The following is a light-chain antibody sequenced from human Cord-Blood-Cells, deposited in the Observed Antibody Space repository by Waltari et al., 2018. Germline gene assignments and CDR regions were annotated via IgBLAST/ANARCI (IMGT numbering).Light chain of an antibody. J-gene: IGLJ2*01. CDR3: SSYTSSSNVV. Sequence: QPALTQPASVSGSPGQSLTISCTGTSSDVGGYNYVSWYQRHPGKAPKLMIYDVSNRPSGVSNRFSGSKSGNTASLTISGLQAEDEADYYCSSYTSSSNVVFGGGTKLTVL. CDR1: SSDVGGYNY. V-gene: IGLV2-14*01. CDR2: DVS.